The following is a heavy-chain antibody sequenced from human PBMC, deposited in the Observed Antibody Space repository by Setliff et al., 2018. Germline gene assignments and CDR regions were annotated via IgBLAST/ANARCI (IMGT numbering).Heavy chain of an antibody. CDR1: GFTFGSYW. CDR3: ARDSSSWYDFDY. J-gene: IGHJ4*02. CDR2: IKQDGSEK. Sequence: PGGSLRLSCAASGFTFGSYWMTWVRQAPGKGLEWVANIKQDGSEKYYVDSVKGRFTISRDNAKNSLYLQMNSLRAEDTAVYYCARDSSSWYDFDYWGQGTLVTVSS. D-gene: IGHD6-13*01. V-gene: IGHV3-7*01.